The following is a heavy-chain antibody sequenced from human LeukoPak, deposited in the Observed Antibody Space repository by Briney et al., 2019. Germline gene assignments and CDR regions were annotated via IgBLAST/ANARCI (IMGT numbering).Heavy chain of an antibody. CDR3: ARGLCTSCYDAFDI. V-gene: IGHV3-11*04. CDR1: GFTFSDYS. Sequence: GGSLRLSCAGPGFTFSDYSMSWIRQAPGKGLEWVSYISSSGSTIYYADSVKGRFTISRDNAKNSLYLQMSSLRAEDTAVYYCARGLCTSCYDAFDIWGQGTMVTVSS. J-gene: IGHJ3*02. D-gene: IGHD2-2*01. CDR2: ISSSGSTI.